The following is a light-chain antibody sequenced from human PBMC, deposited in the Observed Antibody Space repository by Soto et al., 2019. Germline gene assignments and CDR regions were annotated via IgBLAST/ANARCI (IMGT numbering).Light chain of an antibody. Sequence: EIVMTQSPATLSVSPGERATLSCRASQSVSTNLAWYQQKPGQAPRLLIYDASTRATGLPARFSGSGSGTKFTLIISSLQSEDFGVYYCHQYNNWPITFGQGTRLEI. CDR3: HQYNNWPIT. CDR1: QSVSTN. CDR2: DAS. J-gene: IGKJ5*01. V-gene: IGKV3-15*01.